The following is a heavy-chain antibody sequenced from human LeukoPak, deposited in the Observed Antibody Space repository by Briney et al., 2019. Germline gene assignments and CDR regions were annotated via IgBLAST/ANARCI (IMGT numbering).Heavy chain of an antibody. CDR3: ARERLLGYCSSTSCYQSSYYYYMDV. Sequence: GGTLRLSCAASGFTLSRYWMIWVRQARGKGLVWVGNIQQDGSGKYYVDSVKGRFTISRGNAKNSLYLQMNSLRAEDTAVYYCARERLLGYCSSTSCYQSSYYYYMDVWGKGTTVTVSS. D-gene: IGHD2-2*01. CDR1: GFTLSRYW. V-gene: IGHV3-7*01. CDR2: IQQDGSGK. J-gene: IGHJ6*03.